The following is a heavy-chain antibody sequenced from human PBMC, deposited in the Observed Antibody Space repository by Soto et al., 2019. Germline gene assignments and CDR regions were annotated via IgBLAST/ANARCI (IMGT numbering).Heavy chain of an antibody. Sequence: QVQLVESGGGVVQPGRSLRLSCAASGFTFSSYGMHWVRQAPGKGLEWVAVISYDGSNKYYADSVKGRFTISRDNSKNTLYRQMTSLRAEDTAVYYCAKEPIPVYYYYGMDVWGQGTTVTVSS. J-gene: IGHJ6*02. CDR3: AKEPIPVYYYYGMDV. V-gene: IGHV3-30*18. CDR1: GFTFSSYG. CDR2: ISYDGSNK.